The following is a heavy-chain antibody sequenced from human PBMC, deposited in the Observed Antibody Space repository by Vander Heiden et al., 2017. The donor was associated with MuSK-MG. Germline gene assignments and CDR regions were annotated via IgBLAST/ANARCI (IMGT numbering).Heavy chain of an antibody. CDR3: ARGVGAPATFDI. CDR1: GGSICHGDYS. V-gene: IGHV4-30-4*01. Sequence: HVQLQESPPALVEPSHTLSPTCTVSGGSICHGDYSWSWIRQPPGKSLQWIGYIYYSASTYYNPSLKSRVTISVDTSKNQFSLKLSSVPDADTAVYYCARGVGAPATFDIWGQGTLVTVSS. J-gene: IGHJ3*02. CDR2: IYYSAST.